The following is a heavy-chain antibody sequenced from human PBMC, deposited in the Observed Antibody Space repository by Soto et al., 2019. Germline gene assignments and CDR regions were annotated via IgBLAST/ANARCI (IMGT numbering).Heavy chain of an antibody. CDR3: ARAYGGYADY. CDR2: IYYSGST. J-gene: IGHJ4*02. V-gene: IGHV4-59*01. CDR1: GGSISSYY. Sequence: TLSLTCTVSGGSISSYYWSWIRQPPGKGLEWIGYIYYSGSTNYNPSLKSRVTISVDTSKNQFSLKLSSVTAADTAVYYCARAYGGYADYWGQGALVTVSS. D-gene: IGHD5-12*01.